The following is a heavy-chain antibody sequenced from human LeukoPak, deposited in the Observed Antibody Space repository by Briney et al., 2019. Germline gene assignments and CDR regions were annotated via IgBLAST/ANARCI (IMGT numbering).Heavy chain of an antibody. CDR3: ASQLYGGNWFDP. D-gene: IGHD4-23*01. CDR1: GSIFTNYW. Sequence: GASLQVSCKGSGSIFTNYWIGWVRPLPGKGLEWMGIIYPGDSDTRYSPSFQGQVTISADKSISTAYLQWSSLKASDTAMYYCASQLYGGNWFDPWGQGTLVTVSS. CDR2: IYPGDSDT. J-gene: IGHJ5*02. V-gene: IGHV5-51*01.